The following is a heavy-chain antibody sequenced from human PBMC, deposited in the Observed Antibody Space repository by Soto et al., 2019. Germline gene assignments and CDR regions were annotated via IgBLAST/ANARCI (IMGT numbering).Heavy chain of an antibody. V-gene: IGHV3-48*02. CDR2: ISSSKSTI. CDR1: GFTFSSYS. CDR3: ARVGSSGWYGDFDY. J-gene: IGHJ4*02. Sequence: LRLSCAASGFTFSSYSMNWVRQAPGKGLDWVSYISSSKSTIYYADSVKGRFTISRDNANNLLYLQMNSLRDEDTAVYYCARVGSSGWYGDFDYWGQGTLVTVSS. D-gene: IGHD6-19*01.